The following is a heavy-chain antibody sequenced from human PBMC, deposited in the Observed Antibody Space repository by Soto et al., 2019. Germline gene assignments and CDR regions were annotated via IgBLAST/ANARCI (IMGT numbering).Heavy chain of an antibody. J-gene: IGHJ6*02. V-gene: IGHV3-30-3*01. CDR2: LSYDGNKK. Sequence: GGSLRLSCAASGFTFSSYTMHWVRQAPGKGLECVAILSYDGNKKYYADSVKGRFTISRDNSKNTLFLQMNSLRTEDTAVYYCARDYGSFTYYFYGMDVWGQGTTVSVYS. CDR3: ARDYGSFTYYFYGMDV. D-gene: IGHD3-10*01. CDR1: GFTFSSYT.